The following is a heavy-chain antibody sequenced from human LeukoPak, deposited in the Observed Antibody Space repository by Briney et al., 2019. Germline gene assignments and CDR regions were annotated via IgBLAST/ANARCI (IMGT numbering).Heavy chain of an antibody. Sequence: ASVKVSCKASGYTFTSYAMHWVRQAPGQRLEWMGWINAGNDNTKYSQKFQGRVTITRDTSASTAYMELSSLRSEDTAVYYCARAHCSSTSCYVYYYYGMDVWGQGTTVTVSS. CDR3: ARAHCSSTSCYVYYYYGMDV. J-gene: IGHJ6*02. CDR1: GYTFTSYA. D-gene: IGHD2-2*01. CDR2: INAGNDNT. V-gene: IGHV1-3*01.